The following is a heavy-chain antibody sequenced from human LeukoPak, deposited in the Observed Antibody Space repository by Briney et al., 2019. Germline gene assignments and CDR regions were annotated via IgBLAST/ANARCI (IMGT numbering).Heavy chain of an antibody. J-gene: IGHJ4*02. CDR2: FDYRANT. Sequence: SETLSLTCTVSGGSISSYSYYGGWVRQPPGKGLEWIGSFDYRANTFYNPSLESRVTISVDTSNNQFSLKLRSVTAADTAFYDCTRGRSMAAGATWSQGTLVTVSS. CDR3: TRGRSMAAGAT. V-gene: IGHV4-39*01. CDR1: GGSISSYSYY. D-gene: IGHD6-13*01.